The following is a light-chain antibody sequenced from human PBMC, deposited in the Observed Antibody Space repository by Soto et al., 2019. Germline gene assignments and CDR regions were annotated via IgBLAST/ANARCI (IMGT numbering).Light chain of an antibody. CDR3: SSRAGSAPYV. J-gene: IGLJ1*01. CDR2: EVS. Sequence: QSALTQPPSASRSPGQSVTISCTGTSSDVGGYNYVSWYQHHPGKAPKLMVYEVSKRPSGVPDRFSGSKSGNTASLTVSGLQAEDEADYYCSSRAGSAPYVFGTGTKVTVL. V-gene: IGLV2-8*02. CDR1: SSDVGGYNY.